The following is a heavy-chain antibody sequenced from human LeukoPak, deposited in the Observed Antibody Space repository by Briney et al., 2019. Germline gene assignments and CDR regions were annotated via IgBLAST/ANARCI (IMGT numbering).Heavy chain of an antibody. CDR2: IYTSGST. CDR1: GGSISSGSYY. V-gene: IGHV4-61*02. D-gene: IGHD4-11*01. Sequence: SQTLSLTCTVSGGSISSGSYYWSWLRQPAGKGLEWIGRIYTSGSTNYNPSLKSRVTISVDTSKNQFSLKLSSVTAADTAVYYCARDTTTDLYYYYYMDVWGKGTTVTVSS. J-gene: IGHJ6*03. CDR3: ARDTTTDLYYYYYMDV.